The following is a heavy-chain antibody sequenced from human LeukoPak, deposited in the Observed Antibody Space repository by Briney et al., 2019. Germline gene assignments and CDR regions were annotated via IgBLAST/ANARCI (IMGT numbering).Heavy chain of an antibody. Sequence: GGSLRLSCAASGFTFSSYSMNWVRQAPGKGLEWVSYISSSSSTIYYADSVKGRFTISRDNAKNSLYLQMNSLRAEDTAVYYCAKDARGYSYGFAGYYYYYMDVWGKGTTVTVSS. CDR2: ISSSSSTI. D-gene: IGHD5-18*01. V-gene: IGHV3-48*04. CDR1: GFTFSSYS. J-gene: IGHJ6*03. CDR3: AKDARGYSYGFAGYYYYYMDV.